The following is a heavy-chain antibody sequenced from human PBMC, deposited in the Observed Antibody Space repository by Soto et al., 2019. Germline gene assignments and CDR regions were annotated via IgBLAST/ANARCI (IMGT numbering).Heavy chain of an antibody. V-gene: IGHV3-23*01. CDR1: GFTFSSYA. CDR2: ITFRGDNT. Sequence: EVQLLISGGGLVSPGGSLRLSCAASGFTFSSYAMSWVRQAPGKGLEWLAGITFRGDNTYYADSVKGRVSLSRDNSRNRLDLQMNNLKDEDTALYYCAKLGTMGVFDNWGQGTLLTVSS. J-gene: IGHJ4*02. CDR3: AKLGTMGVFDN. D-gene: IGHD1-1*01.